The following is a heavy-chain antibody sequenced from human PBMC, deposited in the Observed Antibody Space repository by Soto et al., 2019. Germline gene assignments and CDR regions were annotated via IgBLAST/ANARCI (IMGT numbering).Heavy chain of an antibody. CDR1: GYTFTGYA. V-gene: IGHV1-3*05. Sequence: QVQLVQSGAEEKKPGASVKVSCKASGYTFTGYAMHWVRXAPGQRLEWMGWINAGNGNTKYSQKFQGRVTITRDTSASTAYMELSSLRSEDTAVYYCARAVAVAADFDYWGQGTLVTVSS. CDR2: INAGNGNT. CDR3: ARAVAVAADFDY. J-gene: IGHJ4*02. D-gene: IGHD6-19*01.